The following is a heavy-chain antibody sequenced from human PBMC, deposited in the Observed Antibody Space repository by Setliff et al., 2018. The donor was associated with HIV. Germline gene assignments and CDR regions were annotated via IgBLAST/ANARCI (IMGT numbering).Heavy chain of an antibody. Sequence: SETLSLTCTVSGGSISSGGPYWNWIRQYPGKGLEWIGYISSGGGTYYNPSLKSRVSISVDTSKDQFSLDLRSVTAADTAIYYCARDDTNFFDYWGQGALVTVSS. J-gene: IGHJ4*02. CDR3: ARDDTNFFDY. CDR2: ISSGGGT. CDR1: GGSISSGGPY. V-gene: IGHV4-31*03.